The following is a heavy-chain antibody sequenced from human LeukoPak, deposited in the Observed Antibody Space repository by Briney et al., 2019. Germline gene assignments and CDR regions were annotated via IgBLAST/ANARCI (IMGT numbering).Heavy chain of an antibody. CDR3: ARGPWGFRGVLDY. CDR2: INYSGST. CDR1: GGSVSTGIYY. V-gene: IGHV4-61*01. D-gene: IGHD3-10*01. J-gene: IGHJ4*02. Sequence: PSETLSFTCTVSGGSVSTGIYYWSWIRQPPGKGLEWIGYINYSGSTNDNPSLKSRVTISIDTSKNQFSLKLSSVTAADTAVYYCARGPWGFRGVLDYWGQGTLVTVSS.